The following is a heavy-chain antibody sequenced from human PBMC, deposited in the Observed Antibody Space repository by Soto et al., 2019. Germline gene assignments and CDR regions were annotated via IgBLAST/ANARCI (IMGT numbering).Heavy chain of an antibody. CDR3: ARTNWNYVDY. Sequence: SETLSLTCTVSGGSISSYYWSWIREPPGKGLEWIGYIYYSGSTNYNPSLKSRVTISVDTSKNQFSLKLSSVTAADTAVYYCARTNWNYVDYWGRGTLVTVSS. D-gene: IGHD1-1*01. CDR2: IYYSGST. V-gene: IGHV4-59*01. CDR1: GGSISSYY. J-gene: IGHJ4*02.